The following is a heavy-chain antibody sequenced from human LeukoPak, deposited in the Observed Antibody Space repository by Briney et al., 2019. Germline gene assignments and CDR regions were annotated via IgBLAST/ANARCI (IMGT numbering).Heavy chain of an antibody. J-gene: IGHJ5*02. V-gene: IGHV4-31*03. CDR1: GGSISSGDYF. CDR2: IHYSGTT. CDR3: ARDGRGPGTAAHGNWFDP. D-gene: IGHD6-13*01. Sequence: PSETLSLTCTVSGGSISSGDYFWSWIRQHPGKGLEWIGYIHYSGTTYSNPSLKSRITMSVDTSNNQFSLKLSSVTAADTAVYYCARDGRGPGTAAHGNWFDPWGQGTLVTVSS.